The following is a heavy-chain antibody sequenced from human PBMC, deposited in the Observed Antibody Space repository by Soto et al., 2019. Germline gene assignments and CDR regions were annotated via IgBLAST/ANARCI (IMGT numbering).Heavy chain of an antibody. Sequence: QVQRQQWGAGLLKPSETLSLTCAVYGGSFSGYYWSWIRQPPGKGLEWIGEINHSGSTNYNPSLKSRVTISVDTSKNQFTMKLSSVTAADTAVYYCARGVYGSGIYYNGWGQGTLVTVSS. CDR2: INHSGST. J-gene: IGHJ4*02. CDR1: GGSFSGYY. CDR3: ARGVYGSGIYYNG. D-gene: IGHD3-10*01. V-gene: IGHV4-34*01.